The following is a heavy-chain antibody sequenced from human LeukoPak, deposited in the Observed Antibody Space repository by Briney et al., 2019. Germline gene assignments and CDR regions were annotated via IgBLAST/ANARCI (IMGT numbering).Heavy chain of an antibody. V-gene: IGHV3-23*01. J-gene: IGHJ4*02. CDR1: GFTFSSYA. D-gene: IGHD3-10*01. Sequence: GGSLRLSCAASGFTFSSYAMSWVRQAPGKGLEWVSAISGSGGSTYYADSVEGRFTISRDNSKSTLYIQMNSLRAEDTAVYYCARAKPKNMVRGLIMRRESRYYFDYWGQGTLATVSS. CDR2: ISGSGGST. CDR3: ARAKPKNMVRGLIMRRESRYYFDY.